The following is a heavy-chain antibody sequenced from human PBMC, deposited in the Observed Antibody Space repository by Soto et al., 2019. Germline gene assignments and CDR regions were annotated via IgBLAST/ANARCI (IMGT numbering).Heavy chain of an antibody. Sequence: SETLSLTCAVGGGCFSCYYWSWIRQPPGKGLEWIGEINHSASTNYNPSLKSRVTISVDTSKNQSSLKLSSVTAADTAVYYCERDLRFLEWLSYNWFDPWGQGTLVTVS. V-gene: IGHV4-34*01. CDR2: INHSAST. J-gene: IGHJ5*02. D-gene: IGHD3-3*01. CDR1: GGCFSCYY. CDR3: ERDLRFLEWLSYNWFDP.